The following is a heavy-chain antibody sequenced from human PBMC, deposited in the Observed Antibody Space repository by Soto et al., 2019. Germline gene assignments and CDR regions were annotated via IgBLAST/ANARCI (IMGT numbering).Heavy chain of an antibody. J-gene: IGHJ4*02. CDR2: ISGFNGNT. CDR1: GYTFNFYG. D-gene: IGHD3-16*01. V-gene: IGHV1-18*01. CDR3: ARIGVSSGHESPDFDS. Sequence: ASVKVSCKASGYTFNFYGITWVRQAPGQGLGWMGWISGFNGNTNYAADLQGRVTMTTDTSTSTAYMELRGLRSDDTAVYYCARIGVSSGHESPDFDSWGQGTLVTVSS.